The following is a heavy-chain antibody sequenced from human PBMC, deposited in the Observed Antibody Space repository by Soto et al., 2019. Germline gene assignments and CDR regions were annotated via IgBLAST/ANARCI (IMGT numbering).Heavy chain of an antibody. CDR3: AQALAFTGRDGFDI. Sequence: QVRLQEWGPGLVKPSQTLSLKCSVSGGSITTGGRYWSWIRQLPGKGLGWIGDIYYSGNTYYNSSLKSRFTISVEAAETQLSLKLSSMTASDSSMYYCAQALAFTGRDGFDIWSQRRLVTVSS. V-gene: IGHV4-31*02. J-gene: IGHJ3*02. D-gene: IGHD1-1*01. CDR1: GGSITTGGRY. CDR2: IYYSGNT.